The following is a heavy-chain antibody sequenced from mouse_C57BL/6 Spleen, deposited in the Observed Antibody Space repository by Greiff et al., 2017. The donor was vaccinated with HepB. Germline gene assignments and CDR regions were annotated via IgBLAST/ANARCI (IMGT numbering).Heavy chain of an antibody. V-gene: IGHV1-63*01. CDR1: GYTFTNYW. D-gene: IGHD4-1*01. CDR3: ARKTGTEDFDY. J-gene: IGHJ2*01. Sequence: QVQLKQSGAELVRPGTSVKMSCKASGYTFTNYWIGWAKQRPGHGLEWIGDIYPGGGYTNYNEKFKGKATLTADKSSSTAYMQFSSLTSEDSAIYYCARKTGTEDFDYWGQGTTLTVSS. CDR2: IYPGGGYT.